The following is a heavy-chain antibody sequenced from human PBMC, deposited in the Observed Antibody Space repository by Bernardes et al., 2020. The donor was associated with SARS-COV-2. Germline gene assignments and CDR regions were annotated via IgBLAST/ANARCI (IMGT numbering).Heavy chain of an antibody. V-gene: IGHV4-59*01. CDR3: ARTGTTTLTDFGRFEY. CDR2: IYYTGST. D-gene: IGHD1-7*01. CDR1: GDSIGGYY. J-gene: IGHJ4*02. Sequence: SKTLSLTCSVSGDSIGGYYWSWIRQPPGKGLEWIGFIYYTGSTNYNPSLKSRVTISVDTSKDLFSLKLSSVTAADTAVYYCARTGTTTLTDFGRFEYWGQGTLVTVSS.